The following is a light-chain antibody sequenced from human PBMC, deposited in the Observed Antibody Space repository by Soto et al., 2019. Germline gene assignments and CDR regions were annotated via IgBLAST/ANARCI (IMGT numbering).Light chain of an antibody. J-gene: IGKJ1*01. CDR2: WAS. V-gene: IGKV4-1*01. Sequence: DILVTQSPDSLAVSLGERATITCKSSQSVFSSSNNKNYLAWYQHKPGQPPKLLIYWASIRESGVPDRFSGSGSGTEFTLTISSLQPDDFATYYCQQYNSYWTFGQGTKVDI. CDR3: QQYNSYWT. CDR1: QSVFSSSNNKNY.